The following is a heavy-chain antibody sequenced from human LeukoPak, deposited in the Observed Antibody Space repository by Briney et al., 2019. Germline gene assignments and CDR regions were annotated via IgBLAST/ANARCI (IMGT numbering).Heavy chain of an antibody. D-gene: IGHD2-15*01. CDR3: ARGRYCSADICSGGDAFDI. CDR2: IYTRGST. Sequence: SETLSLTCTVSGGSINNYYWSWIRQPAGKGLEWIGRIYTRGSTNYNPSLNSRVTMSVDTSKNQFSLKLSSVTAADTAVYYCARGRYCSADICSGGDAFDIWGQGTMVSVSS. V-gene: IGHV4-4*07. CDR1: GGSINNYY. J-gene: IGHJ3*02.